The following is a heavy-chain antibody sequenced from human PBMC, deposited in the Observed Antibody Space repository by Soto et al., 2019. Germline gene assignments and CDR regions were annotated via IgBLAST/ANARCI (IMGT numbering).Heavy chain of an antibody. Sequence: PGGSLRLSCAASGFTFSTYWMSWVRQAPGKGLEWVANIKPDGSEKWYVDSVKGRFTISRDNAKNSLYLQMNSLRAEDTAVYYCARGDYYDSSGPFSDAFDIWGQGKMVTVSS. J-gene: IGHJ3*02. CDR2: IKPDGSEK. D-gene: IGHD3-22*01. V-gene: IGHV3-7*04. CDR3: ARGDYYDSSGPFSDAFDI. CDR1: GFTFSTYW.